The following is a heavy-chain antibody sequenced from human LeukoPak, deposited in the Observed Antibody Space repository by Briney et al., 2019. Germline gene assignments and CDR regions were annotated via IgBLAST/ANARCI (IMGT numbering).Heavy chain of an antibody. J-gene: IGHJ6*03. V-gene: IGHV4-39*07. Sequence: SETLSLTCTVSGGSISSSSYYWGWIRQPPGKGLEWIGSIYYSGSTYYNPSLKSRVTISVDTSKNQFSLKLSSVTAADTAVYYCARDLNYYGSGTHMDVWGKGTTVTVSS. D-gene: IGHD3-10*01. CDR1: GGSISSSSYY. CDR2: IYYSGST. CDR3: ARDLNYYGSGTHMDV.